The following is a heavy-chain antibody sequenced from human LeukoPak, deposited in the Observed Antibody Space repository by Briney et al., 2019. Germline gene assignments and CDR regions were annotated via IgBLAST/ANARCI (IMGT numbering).Heavy chain of an antibody. Sequence: GGSLILCCAASVFTFSSYSMNWVRQAPGKGLEWVSSISSSSSYIYYADSVKGRFTISRDNAKNSLYLQMNSLRAEDTAVYYCARDGPYSSSVDYWGQGTLVTVSS. CDR1: VFTFSSYS. D-gene: IGHD6-6*01. CDR2: ISSSSSYI. V-gene: IGHV3-21*01. CDR3: ARDGPYSSSVDY. J-gene: IGHJ4*02.